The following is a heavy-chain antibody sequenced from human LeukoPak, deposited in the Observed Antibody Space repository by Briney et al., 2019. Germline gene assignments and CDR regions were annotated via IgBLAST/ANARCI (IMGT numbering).Heavy chain of an antibody. J-gene: IGHJ4*02. V-gene: IGHV4-4*02. D-gene: IGHD5-18*01. CDR3: ARDAGYSYGPPLGY. Sequence: SGTLSLTCAVSGGSVSSSNWWSWVRQPPGKGLEWIGEINHSGGTNYNPSLKSRVTISVDTSKNQFSLKLSSVTAADTAVYYCARDAGYSYGPPLGYWGQGTLVTASS. CDR1: GGSVSSSNW. CDR2: INHSGGT.